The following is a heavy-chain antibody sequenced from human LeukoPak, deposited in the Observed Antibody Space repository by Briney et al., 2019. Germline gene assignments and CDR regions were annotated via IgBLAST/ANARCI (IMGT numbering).Heavy chain of an antibody. CDR3: AKSRGWAPPDY. CDR1: GFTFDDYA. D-gene: IGHD6-19*01. J-gene: IGHJ4*02. Sequence: GGSLRLSCAVSGFTFDDYAMHWVRQVPGKGLEWVAGISWNSDTRGYVDSVKGRFTISRDNAGNSLYLQMNSLRAEDTAVYYCAKSRGWAPPDYWGQGTLVTVSS. CDR2: ISWNSDTR. V-gene: IGHV3-9*01.